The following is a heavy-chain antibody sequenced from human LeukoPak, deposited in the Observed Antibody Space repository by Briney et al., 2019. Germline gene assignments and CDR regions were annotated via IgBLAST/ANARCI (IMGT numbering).Heavy chain of an antibody. J-gene: IGHJ4*02. CDR3: AKELLGQLISLDY. V-gene: IGHV3-23*01. CDR1: GFSFSSYA. Sequence: PSGGSLRLSCAASGFSFSSYAMSWVRQAPGKGLEWVSAISGSGGSTYYADSVKGRFTISRDNSKNTLYLQMNSLRAEDTAVYYCAKELLGQLISLDYWGQGTLVTVSS. CDR2: ISGSGGST. D-gene: IGHD3-16*01.